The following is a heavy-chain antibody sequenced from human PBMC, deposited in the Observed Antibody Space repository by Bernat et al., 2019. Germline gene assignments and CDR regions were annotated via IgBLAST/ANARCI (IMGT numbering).Heavy chain of an antibody. CDR1: GFTFSSYA. CDR3: GKLYRYGEDEV. Sequence: EVQLLESGGDLVQPGGSLRLSCAISGFTFSSYAMSWVRQASGKGLEWVSGISPSGGSTYYADSVKGRFTISRDNSKDTLYLQMNRLRVEDTAAYDCGKLYRYGEDEVWGQGTLLTVS. CDR2: ISPSGGST. D-gene: IGHD4-17*01. J-gene: IGHJ4*02. V-gene: IGHV3-23*01.